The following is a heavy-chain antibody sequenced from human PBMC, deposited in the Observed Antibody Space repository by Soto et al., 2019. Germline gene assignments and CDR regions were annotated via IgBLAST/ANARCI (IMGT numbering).Heavy chain of an antibody. CDR1: GGSISSGGYY. Sequence: LSLTCTVSGGSISSGGYYWSWIRQHPGKGLEWIGYIYYSGSTYYNPSLKSRVTISVDTSKNQFSLKLSSVTAADTAVYYCARDVLRIRSMDVWGQGTTVTVSS. CDR3: ARDVLRIRSMDV. D-gene: IGHD5-12*01. J-gene: IGHJ6*02. V-gene: IGHV4-31*03. CDR2: IYYSGST.